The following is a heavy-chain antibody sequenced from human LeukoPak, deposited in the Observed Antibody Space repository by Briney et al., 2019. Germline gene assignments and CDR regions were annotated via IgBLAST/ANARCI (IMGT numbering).Heavy chain of an antibody. CDR1: GGSISSSSYY. J-gene: IGHJ4*02. CDR3: ARVWAGYDILTGYFGGRFDY. D-gene: IGHD3-9*01. CDR2: IYYSGST. V-gene: IGHV4-39*07. Sequence: SETLSLTCTVSGGSISSSSYYWGWIRQPPGKGLEWIGSIYYSGSTYYNPSLKSRVTISVDTSKNQFSLKLSSVTAADTAVYYCARVWAGYDILTGYFGGRFDYWGQGTLVTVSS.